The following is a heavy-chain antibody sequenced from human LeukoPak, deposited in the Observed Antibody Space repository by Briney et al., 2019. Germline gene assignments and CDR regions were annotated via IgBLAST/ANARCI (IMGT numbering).Heavy chain of an antibody. CDR2: IYYSGST. CDR1: GGSISSYY. V-gene: IGHV4-59*01. D-gene: IGHD2/OR15-2a*01. Sequence: SETLSLTCTVSGGSISSYYWSWIRQPPGKGLEWIGYIYYSGSTNYNPSLKSRVTISVDTSKNQFSLKLSSVTAADTAVYYCARALYAGNWFAPWGREPLVTFSS. CDR3: ARALYAGNWFAP. J-gene: IGHJ5*02.